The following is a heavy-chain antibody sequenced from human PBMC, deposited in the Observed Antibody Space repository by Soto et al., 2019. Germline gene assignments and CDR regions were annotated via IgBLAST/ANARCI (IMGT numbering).Heavy chain of an antibody. CDR3: ARSKAYSSGDGYYYVSA. CDR1: GITFSDYY. D-gene: IGHD2-21*01. Sequence: PGGSLRLSCAASGITFSDYYMSWIRQAPGKGLEWVSCSSTRGTAIYYADSVKGRFTISRDNAKKSLYLQMNSLRAEDTAVYYCARSKAYSSGDGYYYVSAWGQGTLVTVSS. CDR2: SSTRGTAI. J-gene: IGHJ5*02. V-gene: IGHV3-11*01.